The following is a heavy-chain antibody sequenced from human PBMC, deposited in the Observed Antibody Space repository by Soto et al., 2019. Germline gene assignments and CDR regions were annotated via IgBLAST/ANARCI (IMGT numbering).Heavy chain of an antibody. J-gene: IGHJ4*02. CDR2: MSSGNGHT. CDR1: GYTLATYT. V-gene: IGHV1-3*01. D-gene: IGHD3-9*01. Sequence: ASVKVSCKASGYTLATYTIHWVRQAPGQGLEWMGWMSSGNGHTKYSRKFQGTVTFTRDTSANTAYMELSSLTSEDTAVYYCARQTSTGYPGDYWGQGTLVTAPQ. CDR3: ARQTSTGYPGDY.